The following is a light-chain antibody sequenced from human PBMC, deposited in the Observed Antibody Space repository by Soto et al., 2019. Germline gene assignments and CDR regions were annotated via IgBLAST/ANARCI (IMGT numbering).Light chain of an antibody. Sequence: EVVLTQSPATLSLSPGDRATLSCRASQSVSSSYLAWYQQKPGQAPRLLIYGASSRATGIPDRFSGSGSGTDFTLTISRLEPEDFAVYYCQQYGSSPPRTFGQGTKVDIK. J-gene: IGKJ1*01. V-gene: IGKV3-20*01. CDR2: GAS. CDR3: QQYGSSPPRT. CDR1: QSVSSSY.